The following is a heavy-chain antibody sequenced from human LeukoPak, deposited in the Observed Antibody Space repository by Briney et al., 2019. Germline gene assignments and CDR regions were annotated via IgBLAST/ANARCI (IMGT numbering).Heavy chain of an antibody. D-gene: IGHD3-10*01. CDR3: ARVGEQHLWFGELHYFDY. CDR2: INHSGST. CDR1: GGSFSGYY. Sequence: PSETLSLTCAVYGGSFSGYYWSWIRQPPGKGLEWIGEINHSGSTNYNPSLKSRVTISVDTSKNQFSLKLSSVTAADTAVYYCARVGEQHLWFGELHYFDYWGRGTLVTVSS. V-gene: IGHV4-34*01. J-gene: IGHJ4*02.